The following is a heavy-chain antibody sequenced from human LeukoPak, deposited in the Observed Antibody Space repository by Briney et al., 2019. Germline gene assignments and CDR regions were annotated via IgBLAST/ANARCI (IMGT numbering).Heavy chain of an antibody. D-gene: IGHD5-12*01. CDR3: ARLGDIVATIGGGFDY. V-gene: IGHV4-39*01. CDR1: GDSISNSGWS. CDR2: IYYSGST. Sequence: PSETLSLTCKVSGDSISNSGWSWGWVRQPPGKGLEWIGSIYYSGSTYYNPSLKSRVTISVDTSKNQFSLKLSSVTAADTAVYYCARLGDIVATIGGGFDYWGQGTLVTVSS. J-gene: IGHJ4*02.